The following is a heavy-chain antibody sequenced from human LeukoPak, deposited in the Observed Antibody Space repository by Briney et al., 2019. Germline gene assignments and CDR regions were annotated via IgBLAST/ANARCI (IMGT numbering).Heavy chain of an antibody. J-gene: IGHJ3*02. CDR3: ARRARYSTSTSCYTIGAFDI. Sequence: KSGGSLRLSCAASGFISGAYWMSWVRQAPGKGLEWVANIKLDGSETYYVDSVKGRFTISRDNAKNSLYLQMNSLRAEDTAVYYCARRARYSTSTSCYTIGAFDIWGQGTVVTVSS. V-gene: IGHV3-7*01. D-gene: IGHD2-2*02. CDR1: GFISGAYW. CDR2: IKLDGSET.